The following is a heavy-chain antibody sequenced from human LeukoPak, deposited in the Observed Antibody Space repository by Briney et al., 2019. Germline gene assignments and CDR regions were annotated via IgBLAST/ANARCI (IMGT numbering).Heavy chain of an antibody. D-gene: IGHD3-22*01. V-gene: IGHV3-74*01. J-gene: IGHJ4*02. CDR3: ARGGYLTYLIDY. CDR1: GFPFSSYW. CDR2: IKSDGSST. Sequence: GGSLRLSCAASGFPFSSYWMHWVRHAPGKGLVWVSRIKSDGSSTSYADSVKGRFTISRDNAKNTVYLQMNSLRVEDTAVYYCARGGYLTYLIDYWGQGTLVTVSS.